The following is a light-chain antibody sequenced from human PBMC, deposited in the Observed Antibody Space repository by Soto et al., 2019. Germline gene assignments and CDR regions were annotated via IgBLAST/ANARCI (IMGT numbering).Light chain of an antibody. J-gene: IGKJ1*01. CDR1: QSVGRN. V-gene: IGKV3-15*01. Sequence: ATVSFPDGETASLSCSVCQSVGRNLAWYQQKPDQAPRLLIYGASTRATGIPARFSGGGSGTEFTLTISSLQPADYAVHYCHQYSKWLPWTFGQGTKVDIK. CDR3: HQYSKWLPWT. CDR2: GAS.